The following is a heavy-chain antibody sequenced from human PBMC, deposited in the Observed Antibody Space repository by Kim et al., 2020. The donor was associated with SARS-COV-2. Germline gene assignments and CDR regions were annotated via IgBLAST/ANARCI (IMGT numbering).Heavy chain of an antibody. V-gene: IGHV4-59*01. D-gene: IGHD3-10*01. CDR1: GGSISSYY. J-gene: IGHJ4*02. Sequence: SETLSLTCTVSGGSISSYYWSWIRQPPGKGLEWIGYIYYSGSTNYNPSLKSRVTISVDTSKNQFSLKLSSVTAADTAEYYCARGYYGNSAHFDYWGQGTLVTVSS. CDR3: ARGYYGNSAHFDY. CDR2: IYYSGST.